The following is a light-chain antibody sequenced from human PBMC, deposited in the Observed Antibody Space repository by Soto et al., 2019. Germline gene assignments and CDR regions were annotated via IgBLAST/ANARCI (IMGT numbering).Light chain of an antibody. CDR3: TSYTSSFTYV. CDR2: DVS. Sequence: QSALTRPASVSGSPGQSITISCTGTSSDVGGYNFVSWYQHHPGKAPKLIIYDVSNRPSGVSNRFSGSKSGNTASLTISGLQAEDEADYYCTSYTSSFTYVFGTGTKLTVL. CDR1: SSDVGGYNF. J-gene: IGLJ1*01. V-gene: IGLV2-14*03.